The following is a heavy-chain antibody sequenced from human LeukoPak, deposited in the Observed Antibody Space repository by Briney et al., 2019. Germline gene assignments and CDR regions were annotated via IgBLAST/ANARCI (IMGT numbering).Heavy chain of an antibody. D-gene: IGHD6-13*01. V-gene: IGHV3-23*01. Sequence: GGSLRLSCAASGFTFSSFAMNWVRQAPGKGLEWVSTISGSGGSTYYADSVKGRFTISRDNSKNTLYLQMNSLRAEDTAVYFCAKEVIAATGTYWGQGTMVTVSS. CDR3: AKEVIAATGTY. CDR2: ISGSGGST. J-gene: IGHJ4*02. CDR1: GFTFSSFA.